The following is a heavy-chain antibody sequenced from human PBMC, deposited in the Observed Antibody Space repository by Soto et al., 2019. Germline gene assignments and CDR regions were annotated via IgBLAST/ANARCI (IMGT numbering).Heavy chain of an antibody. V-gene: IGHV2-5*02. CDR2: IYWDDDK. J-gene: IGHJ4*02. CDR3: AYRALYSGSYWDGGYFDS. Sequence: QITLRESDPTRMRPTQTLSLTCSFSGFSLHTSGVGVGWIRQPPGKALEWLAIIYWDDDKRYSPSLKSRLSITKDTSENQVVLTMTNMDPVDTATYYCAYRALYSGSYWDGGYFDSWGQGTLITVSS. D-gene: IGHD1-26*01. CDR1: GFSLHTSGVG.